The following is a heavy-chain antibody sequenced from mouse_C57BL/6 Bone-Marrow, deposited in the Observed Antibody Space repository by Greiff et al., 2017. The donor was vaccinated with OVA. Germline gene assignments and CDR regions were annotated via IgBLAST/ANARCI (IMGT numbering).Heavy chain of an antibody. CDR2: ISSGGSYT. D-gene: IGHD6-5*01. V-gene: IGHV5-6*02. Sequence: EVKLMESGGDLVKPGGSLKLSCAASGFTFSSYGMSWVRQTPDKRLEWVATISSGGSYTYYPDSVKGRFTISRDNAKNTLYLQMSSLKSEDTAMYYCARRPYDYYAMDYWGQGTSVTVSS. CDR1: GFTFSSYG. CDR3: ARRPYDYYAMDY. J-gene: IGHJ4*01.